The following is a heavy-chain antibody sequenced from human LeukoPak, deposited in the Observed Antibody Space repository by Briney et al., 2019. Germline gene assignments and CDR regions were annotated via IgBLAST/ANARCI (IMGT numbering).Heavy chain of an antibody. CDR1: GYTFSDYT. J-gene: IGHJ4*02. D-gene: IGHD3-10*01. CDR2: INPSSNAA. V-gene: IGHV1-2*02. CDR3: ARSRELLDFDT. Sequence: ATVKVSCKTSGYTFSDYTIHWVRQAPGQGLEWMGWINPSSNAANYAQRFEGRVSLTRDTSISTADMVLTSLTSDDTGVYYCARSRELLDFDTWGQGTLVSVSS.